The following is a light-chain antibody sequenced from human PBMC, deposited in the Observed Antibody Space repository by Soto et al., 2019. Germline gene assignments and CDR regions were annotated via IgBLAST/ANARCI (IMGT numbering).Light chain of an antibody. CDR3: GTWDSSLSFVI. V-gene: IGLV1-51*01. CDR2: DNN. CDR1: SSNIGNNF. J-gene: IGLJ2*01. Sequence: QSALTQPPSVSAAPGQKVTISCSGSSSNIGNNFVSWYQQLPGTAPRLLIYDNNNRPSGIPDRFSGSQSGTSATLAITGLQTGDEADYFCGTWDSSLSFVIFGGGTKPTVL.